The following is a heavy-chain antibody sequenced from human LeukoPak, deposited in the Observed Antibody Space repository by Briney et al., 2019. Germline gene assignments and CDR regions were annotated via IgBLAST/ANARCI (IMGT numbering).Heavy chain of an antibody. CDR1: GYTFIGHY. Sequence: ASVKVSCKTSGYTFIGHYMHWVRQAPGHGLEWMGWFSPKTGGSHFAQKFRGRVAMTTDTSISTAYLELSSLRSDDTAVYYCARAFSRYVAFDYWGQGTLVTVSS. J-gene: IGHJ4*02. D-gene: IGHD3-3*02. CDR3: ARAFSRYVAFDY. V-gene: IGHV1-2*02. CDR2: FSPKTGGS.